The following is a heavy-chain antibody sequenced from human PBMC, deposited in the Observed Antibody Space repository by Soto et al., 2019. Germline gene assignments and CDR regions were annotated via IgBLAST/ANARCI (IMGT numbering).Heavy chain of an antibody. D-gene: IGHD1-26*01. Sequence: GGSLRLSCAASGFAFSSYGMHWVRQTPGKGLEWVAVLGYDGGGRYYADSVKGRFTISRDNSKNTLHLQMDSLRVEDTALYYCAREPVGPDYAMDVWGQGTTVTVSS. CDR1: GFAFSSYG. J-gene: IGHJ6*02. CDR3: AREPVGPDYAMDV. V-gene: IGHV3-33*01. CDR2: LGYDGGGR.